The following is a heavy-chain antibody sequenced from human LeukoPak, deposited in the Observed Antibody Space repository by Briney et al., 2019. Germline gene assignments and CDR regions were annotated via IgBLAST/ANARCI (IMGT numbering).Heavy chain of an antibody. D-gene: IGHD1-26*01. CDR3: ARDPYSGRYGDYYYYYMDV. CDR1: GFTFSSYS. Sequence: GGSLRLSCAASGFTFSSYSMNWVRQAPGKGLEWVSYISSSSSTIQYADSVKGRFTISRDNAKNSLHLQMNSLRAEDTAVYYCARDPYSGRYGDYYYYYMDVWGKGTTVTISS. CDR2: ISSSSSTI. J-gene: IGHJ6*03. V-gene: IGHV3-48*01.